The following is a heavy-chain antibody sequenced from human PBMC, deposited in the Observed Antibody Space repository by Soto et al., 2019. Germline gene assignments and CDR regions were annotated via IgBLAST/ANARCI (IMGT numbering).Heavy chain of an antibody. J-gene: IGHJ6*02. CDR2: IYPSGTT. D-gene: IGHD3-10*01. Sequence: TMRLPSTVADESCGDHAWSWIRQKAGKGLEWIGRIYPSGTTKYNPSLESRLTMSRDTSKNQFSLSLRSVTAAYSALYFCARDDYGSAGMDVWGQGTTVTVSS. CDR3: ARDDYGSAGMDV. CDR1: DESCGDHA. V-gene: IGHV4-4*07.